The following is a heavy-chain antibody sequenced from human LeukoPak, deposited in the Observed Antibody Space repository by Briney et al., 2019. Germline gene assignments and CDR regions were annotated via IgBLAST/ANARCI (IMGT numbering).Heavy chain of an antibody. Sequence: ASVKVSCKASGYTFTSYGISWVRQAPGQGLEWMGWISAYNGNTNYAQKLRGRVTMTTDTSTSTAYMELRSLRSDDTAVYYCARDRRDYYDSSGYADYWGQGTLVTVSS. V-gene: IGHV1-18*01. D-gene: IGHD3-22*01. CDR1: GYTFTSYG. J-gene: IGHJ4*02. CDR3: ARDRRDYYDSSGYADY. CDR2: ISAYNGNT.